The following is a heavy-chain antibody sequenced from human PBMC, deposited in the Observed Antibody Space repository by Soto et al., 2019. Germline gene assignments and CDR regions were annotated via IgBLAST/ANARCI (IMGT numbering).Heavy chain of an antibody. D-gene: IGHD2-21*02. CDR3: ARRRYCGYDCYHKHYYGMDV. V-gene: IGHV1-69*08. CDR1: GDTFSSYT. J-gene: IGHJ6*02. Sequence: QVQLVQSGAVVKKPGSSVKVSCRASGDTFSSYTVNWVRQAPGRGLEWLGRIIPVLGTTDYAQKFKGRVTITADKSTNIVYMELSSLRSEDTAVYYCARRRYCGYDCYHKHYYGMDVWGQGTTVTVAS. CDR2: IIPVLGTT.